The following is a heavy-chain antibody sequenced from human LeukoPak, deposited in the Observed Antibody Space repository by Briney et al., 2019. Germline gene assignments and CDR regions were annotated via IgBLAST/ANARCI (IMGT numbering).Heavy chain of an antibody. V-gene: IGHV5-51*01. CDR1: GYIFTSYW. CDR2: IYPGDSDT. CDR3: ARHPDYYGSGRHFDY. D-gene: IGHD3-10*01. Sequence: GESLQISCKGSGYIFTSYWIGWVRQLPGKGLEWMGIIYPGDSDTRYSPSFQGQVTISADKSISTAYLQWSSLKASDTAMYYCARHPDYYGSGRHFDYWGQGTLVTVSS. J-gene: IGHJ4*02.